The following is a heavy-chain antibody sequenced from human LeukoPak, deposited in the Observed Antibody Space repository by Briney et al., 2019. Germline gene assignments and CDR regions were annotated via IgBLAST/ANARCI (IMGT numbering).Heavy chain of an antibody. CDR2: INHSGRV. CDR3: ARGLGPMSPSLDY. J-gene: IGHJ4*02. V-gene: IGHV4-34*01. CDR1: GESFSYNY. Sequence: SETLSLTCAVSGESFSYNYWTWVRQPPGKGLECIGDINHSGRVNYRPSLKSRVTISADTPKSQFSLKLNAVTAADTAVYYCARGLGPMSPSLDYWGQGSLVTVSS. D-gene: IGHD3-22*01.